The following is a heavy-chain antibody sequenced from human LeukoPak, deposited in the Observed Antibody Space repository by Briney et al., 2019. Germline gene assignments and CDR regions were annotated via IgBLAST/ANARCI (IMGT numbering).Heavy chain of an antibody. Sequence: SETLSLTCTVSGGSISSYYWSWIRQPPGKGREWIGYIYYSGSTNYNPALKSRVTISVDTSKNQFSLKLSSVTAADTAVYYCARQAGYGMYYFDYWGQGTLVTVSS. D-gene: IGHD5-18*01. J-gene: IGHJ4*02. CDR1: GGSISSYY. V-gene: IGHV4-59*08. CDR3: ARQAGYGMYYFDY. CDR2: IYYSGST.